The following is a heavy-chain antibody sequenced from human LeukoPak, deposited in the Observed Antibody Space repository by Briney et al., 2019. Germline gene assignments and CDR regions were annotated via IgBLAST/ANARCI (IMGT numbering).Heavy chain of an antibody. V-gene: IGHV3-7*01. CDR2: IKEDGSEK. CDR3: ARAHSSAWGY. Sequence: PGGSLRLSCAASGFTFGDHYMDWVRQAPGEGLEWVANIKEDGSEKYYVDSVKGRFTVSRDNAKNSLYLQINSLTAEDTAVYYCARAHSSAWGYWGQGTLVTVSS. D-gene: IGHD6-19*01. J-gene: IGHJ4*02. CDR1: GFTFGDHY.